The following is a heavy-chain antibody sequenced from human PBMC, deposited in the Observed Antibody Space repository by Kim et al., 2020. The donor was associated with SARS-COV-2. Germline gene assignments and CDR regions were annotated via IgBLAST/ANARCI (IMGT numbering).Heavy chain of an antibody. Sequence: ASVKVSCKASGYTFTGYYMHWVRQAPGQGLEWMGWINPNSGGTNYAQKFQGRVTMTRDTSISTAYMELSRLRSDDTAVYYCARDRGDILTGPVDYWGQGTLVTVSS. J-gene: IGHJ4*02. V-gene: IGHV1-2*02. CDR1: GYTFTGYY. D-gene: IGHD3-9*01. CDR2: INPNSGGT. CDR3: ARDRGDILTGPVDY.